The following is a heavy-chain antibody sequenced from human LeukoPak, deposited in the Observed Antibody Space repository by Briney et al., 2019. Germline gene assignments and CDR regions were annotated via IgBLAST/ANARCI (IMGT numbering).Heavy chain of an antibody. D-gene: IGHD2-15*01. CDR3: ATSTYCSGGSCYSRTFQY. V-gene: IGHV3-74*01. CDR1: RFTFSSYW. J-gene: IGHJ4*02. Sequence: GGSLRLSCAASRFTFSSYWMHWVRHAPGKGLVWVPRINSDETSTSYADSVKGRFTISRDNAQKTLYLQMNSLRAEDTAVYYCATSTYCSGGSCYSRTFQYWGQGTLVTVSS. CDR2: INSDETST.